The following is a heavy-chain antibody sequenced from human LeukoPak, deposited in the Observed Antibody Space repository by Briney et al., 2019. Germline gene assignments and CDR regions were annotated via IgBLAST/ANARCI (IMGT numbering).Heavy chain of an antibody. D-gene: IGHD5-12*01. Sequence: GGSLRLSCAASGFTFSSYGMHWVRQAPGKGLEWVAVISYDGSNKYYADSVKGRFTISRDNSKNTLYLQMSSLRAEDTAVYYCARGPSGYHNTGGQGTLVTVSS. CDR2: ISYDGSNK. J-gene: IGHJ4*02. V-gene: IGHV3-30*03. CDR3: ARGPSGYHNT. CDR1: GFTFSSYG.